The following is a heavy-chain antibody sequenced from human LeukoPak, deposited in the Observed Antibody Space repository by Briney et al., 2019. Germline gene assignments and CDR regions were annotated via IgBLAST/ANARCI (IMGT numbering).Heavy chain of an antibody. CDR3: ARVPCPHSFDI. V-gene: IGHV3-43*02. Sequence: TGGSLRLSCAASGFTFDDYAMHWVRQPPGKGLEWVSLISGDGGTTYYVDSVKGRFTISRDNAKNSLYLQMNSLRAEDTAVYYCARVPCPHSFDIWGQGTMVTVSS. J-gene: IGHJ3*02. CDR2: ISGDGGTT. CDR1: GFTFDDYA.